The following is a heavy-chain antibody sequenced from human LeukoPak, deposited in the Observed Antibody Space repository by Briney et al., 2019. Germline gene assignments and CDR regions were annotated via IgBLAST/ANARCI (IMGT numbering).Heavy chain of an antibody. CDR1: GFTFSSYG. J-gene: IGHJ4*02. CDR3: AKDLGYCSGGSCYRFDY. D-gene: IGHD2-15*01. V-gene: IGHV3-30*18. CDR2: ISYDGSNK. Sequence: GGSLRLSCAASGFTFSSYGMHWVRQAPGKGLEWVAVISYDGSNKYYADSVKGRFTISRDNSKNTLYLQMNSLRAEDTAAYYCAKDLGYCSGGSCYRFDYWGQGTLVTVSS.